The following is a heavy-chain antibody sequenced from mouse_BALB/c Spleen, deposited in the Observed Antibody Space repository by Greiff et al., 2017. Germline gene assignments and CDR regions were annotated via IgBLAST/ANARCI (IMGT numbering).Heavy chain of an antibody. Sequence: VQLQQPGAELVKPGASVKLSCKASGYTFTSYWMHWVKQRPGQGLEWIGEINPSNGRTNYNEKFKSKATLTVDKSSSTAYMQLSSLTSEDSAVYYCASGHYYGSSYRAYWGQGTLVTVSA. CDR1: GYTFTSYW. D-gene: IGHD1-1*01. J-gene: IGHJ3*01. V-gene: IGHV1S81*02. CDR3: ASGHYYGSSYRAY. CDR2: INPSNGRT.